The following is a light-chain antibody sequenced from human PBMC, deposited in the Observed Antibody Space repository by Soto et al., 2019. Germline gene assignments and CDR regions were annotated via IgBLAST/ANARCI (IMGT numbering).Light chain of an antibody. V-gene: IGKV3-20*01. Sequence: EIAMTQSPATLSVSPEERATLSCMASQSVSSSYLAWYQQKPGQAPRLLIYGTSSRATGIPDRLSGSGSGTEFTLTISRLEPEDFAVYYCQQHDNSWTFGQGTKVDIK. J-gene: IGKJ1*01. CDR1: QSVSSSY. CDR3: QQHDNSWT. CDR2: GTS.